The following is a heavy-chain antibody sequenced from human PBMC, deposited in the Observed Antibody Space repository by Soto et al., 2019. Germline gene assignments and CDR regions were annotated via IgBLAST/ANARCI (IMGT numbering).Heavy chain of an antibody. V-gene: IGHV1-2*02. D-gene: IGHD5-12*01. CDR1: GDRFTDYY. CDR3: ARESGGATATLDYYYFYMDV. Sequence: QVQLVQSGAEVKEPGASVTVSCRASGDRFTDYYMHWVRQAPGQGLEWMGWSNPNSGVTKYAQKFQGGVTMTRDTSIRTVYMQLSRLGFDDTAIYYCARESGGATATLDYYYFYMDVWGTGTTVTVSS. CDR2: SNPNSGVT. J-gene: IGHJ6*03.